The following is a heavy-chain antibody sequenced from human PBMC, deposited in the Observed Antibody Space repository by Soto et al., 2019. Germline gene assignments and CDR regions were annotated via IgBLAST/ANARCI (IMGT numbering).Heavy chain of an antibody. V-gene: IGHV1-69*08. Sequence: QVQLVQSGAEVKKPGSSVKVSCKASGGTFSSYTISWVRQAPGQGLEWMGRIIPILGIANYAQKFQGRVTITADQSTSTAYMELSSLRSEDTAVYYCARDVGTALDWFDPWGQGTLVTVSS. CDR2: IIPILGIA. CDR3: ARDVGTALDWFDP. D-gene: IGHD3-10*01. J-gene: IGHJ5*02. CDR1: GGTFSSYT.